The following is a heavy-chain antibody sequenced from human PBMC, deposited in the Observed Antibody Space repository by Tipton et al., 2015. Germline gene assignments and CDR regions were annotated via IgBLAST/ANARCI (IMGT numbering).Heavy chain of an antibody. J-gene: IGHJ6*02. D-gene: IGHD6-6*01. Sequence: TLSLTCAVSGESFSKYYWSWIRQSPGKGLEWIGEINDSGKSNYNPSLKSRVTISVDTSKSQFFLKLTSVIAADTAVYYCARDLGQQLVGPYYFHCAMDVWGQGTSVTVSS. CDR2: INDSGKS. CDR3: ARDLGQQLVGPYYFHCAMDV. CDR1: GESFSKYY. V-gene: IGHV4-34*01.